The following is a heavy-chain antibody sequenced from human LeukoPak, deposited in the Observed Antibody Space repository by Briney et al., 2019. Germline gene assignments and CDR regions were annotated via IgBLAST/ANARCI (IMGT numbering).Heavy chain of an antibody. CDR3: ARDRDGDYGNAFDI. J-gene: IGHJ3*02. Sequence: SETLSLTCTVSGGSISGDHWNWIRQPPGKGLEWIGYIYYSGNTKYNPSLKSRVTISVDTSKNQISLKLSSVIAADTAVYYCARDRDGDYGNAFDIWGQGTMVTVSS. V-gene: IGHV4-59*12. CDR1: GGSISGDH. CDR2: IYYSGNT. D-gene: IGHD4-17*01.